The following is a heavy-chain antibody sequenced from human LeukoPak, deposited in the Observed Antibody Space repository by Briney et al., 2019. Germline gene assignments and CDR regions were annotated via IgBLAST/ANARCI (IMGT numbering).Heavy chain of an antibody. CDR3: AKDRLALYNWNYEVADY. J-gene: IGHJ4*02. CDR1: GFTFSSYW. D-gene: IGHD1-7*01. V-gene: IGHV3-21*04. CDR2: ISSSSSYI. Sequence: GGSLRLSCAASGFTFSSYWMSWVRQAPGKGLEWVSSISSSSSYIYYADSVKGRFTISRDNAKNSLYLQMNSLRAEDTAVYYCAKDRLALYNWNYEVADYWGQGTLVTVSS.